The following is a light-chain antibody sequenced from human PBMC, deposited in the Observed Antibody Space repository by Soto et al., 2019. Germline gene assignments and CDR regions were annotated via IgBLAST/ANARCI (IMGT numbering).Light chain of an antibody. CDR3: QQYGVSPT. Sequence: EIVLTQSPATLSLSPGERATISCRASQSVSSNYLAWYQQKPGQAPRLRIYGASSRATGTPDRLSGSGSGTDFTLSISRLEPEDFAVYYCQQYGVSPTFGGGTKVDIK. V-gene: IGKV3-20*01. CDR2: GAS. CDR1: QSVSSNY. J-gene: IGKJ4*01.